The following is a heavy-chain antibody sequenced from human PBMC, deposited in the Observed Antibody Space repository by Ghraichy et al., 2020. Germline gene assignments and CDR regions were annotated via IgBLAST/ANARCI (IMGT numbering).Heavy chain of an antibody. J-gene: IGHJ2*01. CDR2: IYYSGST. D-gene: IGHD6-19*01. Sequence: SETLSLTCTVSGGSISSYYWSWIRQPPGKGLEWIGYIYYSGSTNYNPSLKSRVTISVDTSKNQFSLKLSSVTAADTAVYYCARGLMDGGWYDHQWWYFDLWGRGTLVTVSS. V-gene: IGHV4-59*01. CDR1: GGSISSYY. CDR3: ARGLMDGGWYDHQWWYFDL.